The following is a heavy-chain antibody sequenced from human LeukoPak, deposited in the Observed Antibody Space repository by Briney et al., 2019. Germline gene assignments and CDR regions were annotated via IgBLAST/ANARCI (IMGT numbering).Heavy chain of an antibody. CDR2: ISGSGSTT. J-gene: IGHJ3*01. D-gene: IGHD3-22*01. Sequence: GGSLRLSCAASGLTFSSFAMTWVRQAPGKGLEWVSGISGSGSTTYYADSVKGRFTISRDNSKNTLYLQMYSLRVEDTAIYYCAKGGRWDYYDSSHWGQGTMVTVSS. V-gene: IGHV3-23*01. CDR1: GLTFSSFA. CDR3: AKGGRWDYYDSSH.